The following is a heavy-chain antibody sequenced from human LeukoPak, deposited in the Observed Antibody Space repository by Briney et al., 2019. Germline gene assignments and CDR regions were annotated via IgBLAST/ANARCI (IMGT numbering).Heavy chain of an antibody. V-gene: IGHV3-23*01. CDR3: APDLRGSAWSLDY. J-gene: IGHJ4*02. Sequence: GGSLRLSCAASGFTFSSYAVTWVRQGPGKGLEWVSAISGSGGSTYYADSVKGRFTISRDNSKNTLYLQMNSLRAEDTAVYYCAPDLRGSAWSLDYWGQGTLVTVSS. CDR2: ISGSGGST. CDR1: GFTFSSYA. D-gene: IGHD6-19*01.